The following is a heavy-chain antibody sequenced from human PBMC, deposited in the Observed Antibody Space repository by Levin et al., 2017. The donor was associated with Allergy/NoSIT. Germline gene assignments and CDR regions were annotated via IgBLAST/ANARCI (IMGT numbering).Heavy chain of an antibody. CDR1: GFTFSSYA. CDR2: ISYDGSNK. D-gene: IGHD3-10*01. V-gene: IGHV3-30-3*01. Sequence: AGGSLRLSCAASGFTFSSYAMHWVRQAPGKGLEWVAVISYDGSNKYYADSVKGRFTISRDNSKNTLYLQMNSLRAEDTAVYYCARLWDYFDYWGQGTLVTVSS. CDR3: ARLWDYFDY. J-gene: IGHJ4*02.